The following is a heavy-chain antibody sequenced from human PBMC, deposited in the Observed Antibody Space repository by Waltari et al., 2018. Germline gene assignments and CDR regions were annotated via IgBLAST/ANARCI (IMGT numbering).Heavy chain of an antibody. V-gene: IGHV7-4-1*02. CDR2: INTNTGIP. J-gene: IGHJ6*02. Sequence: QVQLVQSGAELKKPGASVNVSCKASGYSLSSYAMNWVRQAPGQGLEGMGWINTNTGIPTYAQAFTGRFVFSLDTSVSTAHLQISGLKAEDTAVYYCVRWAVIQPAVKAKTYYYGMDVWGQGTTVTVSS. CDR1: GYSLSSYA. CDR3: VRWAVIQPAVKAKTYYYGMDV. D-gene: IGHD1-1*01.